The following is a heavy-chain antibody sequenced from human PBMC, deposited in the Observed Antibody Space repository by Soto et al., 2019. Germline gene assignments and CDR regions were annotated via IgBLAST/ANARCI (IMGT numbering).Heavy chain of an antibody. Sequence: PGGSLRLSCAASGFTFINAWMNWVLQAPGKGLEWVGRIKSKTDGGTTDYAAPVKGRFTISRDDSKNTLYLQMNSLKTEDTAVYYCTTGPDDCSSTSCYSYYYYYGMDVWGQGTTVTVSS. CDR3: TTGPDDCSSTSCYSYYYYYGMDV. V-gene: IGHV3-15*07. CDR1: GFTFINAW. D-gene: IGHD2-2*01. J-gene: IGHJ6*02. CDR2: IKSKTDGGTT.